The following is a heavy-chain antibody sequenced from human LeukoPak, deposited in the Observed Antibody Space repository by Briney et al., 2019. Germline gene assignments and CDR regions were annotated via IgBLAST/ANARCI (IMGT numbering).Heavy chain of an antibody. Sequence: SETLSLTCTVSGGSISSYHWSWIRQPPGKGLEWIGYIYYSGSTNYNPSLKSRVTISVDTSKNQFSLKLSSVTAADTAVYYCARVHPYYYDSRIAFDILGQRTMVTVSS. V-gene: IGHV4-59*01. CDR3: ARVHPYYYDSRIAFDI. CDR2: IYYSGST. D-gene: IGHD3-22*01. CDR1: GGSISSYH. J-gene: IGHJ3*02.